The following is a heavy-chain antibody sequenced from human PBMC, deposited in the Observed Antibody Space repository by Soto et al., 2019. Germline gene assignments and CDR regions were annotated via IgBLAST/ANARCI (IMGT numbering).Heavy chain of an antibody. CDR1: GFTFSSYA. V-gene: IGHV3-23*01. J-gene: IGHJ4*02. Sequence: ESGGGLVQHGGSLRLSCAASGFTFSSYAMSWVRQAPGKGLEWVSAISGSGGSTYYADSVKGRFTISRDNSKNTLYLQMNSLRAEDTAVYYCAKDSDSSSWYRGVYWGQGTLVTVSS. D-gene: IGHD6-13*01. CDR2: ISGSGGST. CDR3: AKDSDSSSWYRGVY.